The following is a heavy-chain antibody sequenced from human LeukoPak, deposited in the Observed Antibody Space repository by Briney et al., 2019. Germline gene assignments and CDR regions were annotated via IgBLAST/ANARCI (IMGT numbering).Heavy chain of an antibody. CDR1: GFTFNTYW. CDR3: VSEPPHFRGFDY. V-gene: IGHV3-74*01. J-gene: IGHJ4*02. D-gene: IGHD3-3*02. CDR2: INVDGSRV. Sequence: PGGSLRLSCAASGFTFNTYWMHWVRQAPGKGLVWLARINVDGSRVVYADSVKGRFMISRDNAKRTLHLQLNSLRGDDTAVYFCVSEPPHFRGFDYWGQGTLVTVSS.